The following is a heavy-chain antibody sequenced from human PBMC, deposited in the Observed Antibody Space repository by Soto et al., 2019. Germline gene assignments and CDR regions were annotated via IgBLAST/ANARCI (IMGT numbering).Heavy chain of an antibody. J-gene: IGHJ5*02. D-gene: IGHD1-1*01. CDR1: GGSFSGYY. CDR2: INHSGSP. Sequence: QVRLQQWGTGLLKSSETLSLTCAVYGGSFSGYYWSWLRQPPGKGLEWIGEINHSGSPNYNPSLRSRVTISVDTSKNQISLKMTSVTAADTAVYYCATANWSHHYFDPWGQGTLVTGSS. CDR3: ATANWSHHYFDP. V-gene: IGHV4-34*01.